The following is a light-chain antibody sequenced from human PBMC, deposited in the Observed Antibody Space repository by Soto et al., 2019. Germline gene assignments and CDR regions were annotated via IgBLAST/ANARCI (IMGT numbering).Light chain of an antibody. CDR1: QGISNY. Sequence: DIRMTQSPSSLSASVGDRVTITYWATQGISNYLAWYQQKQGKVPKLLIYAASSLQSGVPSRLSGSGYGTDLTITISSMQTEDFETYYCQQSYSNPRTFGHGTKVDI. CDR3: QQSYSNPRT. CDR2: AAS. V-gene: IGKV1-39*01. J-gene: IGKJ1*01.